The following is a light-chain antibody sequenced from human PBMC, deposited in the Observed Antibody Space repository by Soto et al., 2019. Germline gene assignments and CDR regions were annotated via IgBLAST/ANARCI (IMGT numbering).Light chain of an antibody. J-gene: IGKJ1*01. V-gene: IGKV1-5*03. CDR2: KAS. CDR3: QQYNSYSGWT. CDR1: QSISSW. Sequence: DIQMTQSPSTLSASVGDRVTITCRASQSISSWLAWYQQKPGKAPKLLIYKASSLESGVPSRFSGSGSGTEFTLTISSLQPDDLATYYCQQYNSYSGWTFGQGTKVEIK.